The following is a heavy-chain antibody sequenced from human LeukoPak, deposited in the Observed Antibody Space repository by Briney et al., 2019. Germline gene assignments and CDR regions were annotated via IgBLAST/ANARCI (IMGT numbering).Heavy chain of an antibody. V-gene: IGHV4-30-4*01. CDR2: IFYSGST. D-gene: IGHD1-26*01. J-gene: IGHJ4*02. Sequence: SQTLSLTCTVSNGSISSGDYYWSWIRQPAGKGLEWIGYIFYSGSTYYNPSLKSRVTISVDTSKNQFSLKLNSVTAADTAVYYCAKGGFYFDYWGQGTLVTVSS. CDR3: AKGGFYFDY. CDR1: NGSISSGDYY.